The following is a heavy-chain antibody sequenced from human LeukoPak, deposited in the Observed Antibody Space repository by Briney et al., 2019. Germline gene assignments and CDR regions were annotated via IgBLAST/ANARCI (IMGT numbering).Heavy chain of an antibody. Sequence: ASVKVSCKTSGYTFTKYGIIWVRQAPGQGLEWMGWTSAHNGNTNYAQKFQGRVTMTTDTSTSTAYMELRTLRSDDTAVYFCARDEDTDILTGYERFDYWGQGTLVTVSS. CDR1: GYTFTKYG. CDR2: TSAHNGNT. CDR3: ARDEDTDILTGYERFDY. V-gene: IGHV1-18*01. J-gene: IGHJ4*02. D-gene: IGHD3-9*01.